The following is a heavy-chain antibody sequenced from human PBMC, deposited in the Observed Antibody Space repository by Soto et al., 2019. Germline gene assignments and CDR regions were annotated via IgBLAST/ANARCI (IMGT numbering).Heavy chain of an antibody. CDR1: GGSISSGDYY. CDR3: ARVGRYCSSTSCNDYDY. V-gene: IGHV4-30-4*01. D-gene: IGHD2-2*01. J-gene: IGHJ4*02. CDR2: IYYSGST. Sequence: SETLSLTCTVSGGSISSGDYYWSWIRQPPGKGLEWIGYIYYSGSTYYNPSLKSRVTISVDTSKNQFSLKLSSVTAADTAVYYCARVGRYCSSTSCNDYDYWGQGTLVTVSS.